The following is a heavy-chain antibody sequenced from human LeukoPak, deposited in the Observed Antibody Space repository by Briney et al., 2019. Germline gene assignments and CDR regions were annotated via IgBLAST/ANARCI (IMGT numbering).Heavy chain of an antibody. CDR2: ISSSSSYI. CDR3: ASKDCSSTSCYLSPGY. Sequence: GSLRLSCAASGFTFSSYSMNWVRQAPGKVLEWVSSISSSSSYIYYADSVKGRFTISRDNAKNSLYLQMNSLRAEDTAVYYCASKDCSSTSCYLSPGYWGQGTLVTVSS. J-gene: IGHJ4*02. V-gene: IGHV3-21*01. D-gene: IGHD2-2*01. CDR1: GFTFSSYS.